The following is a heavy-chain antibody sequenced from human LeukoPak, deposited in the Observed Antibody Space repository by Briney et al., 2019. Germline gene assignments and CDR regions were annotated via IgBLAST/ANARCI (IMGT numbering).Heavy chain of an antibody. J-gene: IGHJ4*02. D-gene: IGHD6-13*01. Sequence: GGSLRLSCAASGFTFSSYGMHWVRQAPGKGLAWVAFIRYDGSNKYYADSVKGRFTISRDNSKNTLYLQMNSLRAEDTAVYYCAKDPYSSSWYGGDGHYFDYWGQGTLVTVSS. CDR3: AKDPYSSSWYGGDGHYFDY. V-gene: IGHV3-30*02. CDR2: IRYDGSNK. CDR1: GFTFSSYG.